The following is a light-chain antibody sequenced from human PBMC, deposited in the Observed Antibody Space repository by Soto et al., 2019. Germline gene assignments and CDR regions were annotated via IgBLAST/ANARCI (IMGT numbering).Light chain of an antibody. V-gene: IGKV3-20*01. Sequence: EVVLTQSPGTLSLSAGESGTLSCRASQSVSSYLAWYQQKPGQAPRLLIYGASSRAPGIPDRFSGSGSGTDFTLTISRLEPEDFAMDYCQQYGSSPKFGQGTKVDIK. CDR2: GAS. CDR3: QQYGSSPK. CDR1: QSVSSY. J-gene: IGKJ1*01.